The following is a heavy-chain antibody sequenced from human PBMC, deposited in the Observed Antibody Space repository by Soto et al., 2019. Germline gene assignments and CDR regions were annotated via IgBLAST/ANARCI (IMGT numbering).Heavy chain of an antibody. D-gene: IGHD3-22*01. V-gene: IGHV3-30-3*01. Sequence: PGGSLRLSCAASGFTFSSYAMHWVRQAPGKGLEWVAVISYDGSNKYYADSVKGRFTISRDNSKNTLYLQMNSLRAEDTVVYYCASGYYDSGVYFGSDWGQETLVTVSS. CDR1: GFTFSSYA. CDR3: ASGYYDSGVYFGSD. CDR2: ISYDGSNK. J-gene: IGHJ4*02.